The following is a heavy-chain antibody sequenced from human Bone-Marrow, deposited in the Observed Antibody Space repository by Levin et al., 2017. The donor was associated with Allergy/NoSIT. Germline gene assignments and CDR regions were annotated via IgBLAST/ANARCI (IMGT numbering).Heavy chain of an antibody. J-gene: IGHJ5*02. CDR1: GGSIGSGNSY. CDR2: IYYSGTT. D-gene: IGHD3-16*01. V-gene: IGHV4-31*03. Sequence: SETLSLTCTVSGGSIGSGNSYWSWIRQHPGKGLEWIGHIYYSGTTYNNPYNPSLKSRATISVDTSKNQFSMNLTSVTAADTAVYYCARDWGTSPHNWFGPWGHGILVTVSS. CDR3: ARDWGTSPHNWFGP.